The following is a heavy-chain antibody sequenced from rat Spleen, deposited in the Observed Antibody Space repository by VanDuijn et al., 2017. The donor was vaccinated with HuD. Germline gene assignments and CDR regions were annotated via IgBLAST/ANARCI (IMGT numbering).Heavy chain of an antibody. V-gene: IGHV5-29*01. CDR1: GFIFSDYY. J-gene: IGHJ2*01. Sequence: EVQLVESDGGLVQPGRSLELSCTASGFIFSDYYMAWVRQAPTKGLEWVATINYDGRSTYYRDSVKGRFTISRDNAKSTLYLQMDSLRCEDTATYYCARSVFDYWGQGVMVTVSS. CDR3: ARSVFDY. CDR2: INYDGRST.